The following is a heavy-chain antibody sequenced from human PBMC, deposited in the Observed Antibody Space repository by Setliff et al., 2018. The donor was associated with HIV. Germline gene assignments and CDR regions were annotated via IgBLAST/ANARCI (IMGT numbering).Heavy chain of an antibody. CDR3: TRPGLYTGNYYGDNWFDP. D-gene: IGHD1-26*01. CDR2: IYTSGST. Sequence: NPSETLSLTCTVSGGSISSGSYYWSWIRQPAGKGLEWIGHIYTSGSTNYNPSLKSRVTISVDTSKNTTYLQMNSLKTEDTAVYYCTRPGLYTGNYYGDNWFDPWGQGTLVTVSS. CDR1: GGSISSGSYY. J-gene: IGHJ5*02. V-gene: IGHV4-61*09.